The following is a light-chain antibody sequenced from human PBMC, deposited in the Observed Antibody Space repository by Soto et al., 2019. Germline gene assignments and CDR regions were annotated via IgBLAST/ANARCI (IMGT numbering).Light chain of an antibody. CDR2: GAS. J-gene: IGKJ1*01. CDR1: QSVGTN. V-gene: IGKV3-15*01. CDR3: QQYYNWPPT. Sequence: EIVMTQSPATLSVSPGERATLSCRASQSVGTNLAWYHQKPGQAPRLLISGASTRATGVPARFTGSGSGTEFTLTISSLQSEDFAVYYCQQYYNWPPTFGRGTKVDIK.